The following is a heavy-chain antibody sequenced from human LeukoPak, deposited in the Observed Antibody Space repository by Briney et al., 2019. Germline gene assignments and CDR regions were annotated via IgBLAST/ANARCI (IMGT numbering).Heavy chain of an antibody. CDR3: ASWAGGYSGYDTKGGFDY. CDR1: GFTFSSYA. CDR2: INWNGGGT. Sequence: GGSLRLSCAASGFTFSSYAMSWVRQAPGKGLEWVSGINWNGGGTGYADSVKGRFTISRDNAKNSLYLQMNSLRAEDTALYYCASWAGGYSGYDTKGGFDYWGQGTLVTVSS. D-gene: IGHD5-12*01. V-gene: IGHV3-20*04. J-gene: IGHJ4*02.